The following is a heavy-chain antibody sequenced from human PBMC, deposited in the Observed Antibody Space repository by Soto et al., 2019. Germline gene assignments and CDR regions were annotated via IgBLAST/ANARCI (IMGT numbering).Heavy chain of an antibody. V-gene: IGHV3-64*01. CDR2: ISTNGGST. D-gene: IGHD3-10*02. Sequence: EVQLVESGGGLVQPGGSLRLSCAASGFTFSSYAMHWVRQAPGKGLEYFSAISTNGGSTYYANSVKGRFTISRDNFNNTLYLQSGCPALEDKAVHSCARAGFWYVSGIYGYAIDVWGQGTTVTVSS. CDR1: GFTFSSYA. J-gene: IGHJ6*02. CDR3: ARAGFWYVSGIYGYAIDV.